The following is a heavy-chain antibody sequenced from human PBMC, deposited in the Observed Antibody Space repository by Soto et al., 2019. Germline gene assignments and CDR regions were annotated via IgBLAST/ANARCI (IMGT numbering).Heavy chain of an antibody. Sequence: ASVKVSCKASGYTFTSYGISWVRQAPGQGLEWMGWISAYNGNTNYAQKLQGRVTMTTDTSTSTAYMELSGLRSEDTAVYYCAASPSFWQNYYYGAMDVWGQGTTVTVSS. CDR2: ISAYNGNT. V-gene: IGHV1-18*01. J-gene: IGHJ6*02. CDR1: GYTFTSYG. CDR3: AASPSFWQNYYYGAMDV.